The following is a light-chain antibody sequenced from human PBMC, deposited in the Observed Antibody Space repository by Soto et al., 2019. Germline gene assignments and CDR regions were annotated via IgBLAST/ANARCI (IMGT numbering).Light chain of an antibody. CDR1: HSVSRN. J-gene: IGKJ5*01. V-gene: IGKV3-15*01. CDR3: QQYNNWTPMA. Sequence: EIVMTQSPATLSLSPGERATLSCRASHSVSRNLAWYQQKPGQSPRLLIFGASTRATGIPARFSGSGSGTEFTLTINSLQSEDFAVYYCQQYNNWTPMAFGQGTRLEIK. CDR2: GAS.